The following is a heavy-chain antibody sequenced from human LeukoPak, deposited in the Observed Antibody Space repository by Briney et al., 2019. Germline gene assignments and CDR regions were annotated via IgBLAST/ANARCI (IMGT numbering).Heavy chain of an antibody. CDR3: ASLCSGGTCFTPY. CDR2: ISSDSTTT. V-gene: IGHV3-48*01. CDR1: GFTFNSYS. J-gene: IGHJ4*02. Sequence: GGSLRLSCGGSGFTFNSYSLNWVRQAPGKGPEWVSYISSDSTTTYYADSVKGRFTISRDTAKNSLYLQMNSLRAEDTAIYYCASLCSGGTCFTPYWGQGTLVTVSS. D-gene: IGHD2-15*01.